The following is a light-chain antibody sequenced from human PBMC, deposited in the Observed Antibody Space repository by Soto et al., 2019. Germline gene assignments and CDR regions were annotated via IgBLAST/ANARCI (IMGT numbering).Light chain of an antibody. V-gene: IGKV3D-15*01. CDR2: GAS. CDR3: QQYYNWPIT. J-gene: IGKJ5*01. CDR1: QSVSSN. Sequence: IVLTQSPATLSVSPVERATLSCRASQSVSSNLAWHQQRPGQAPRLLIYGASTRATGVPARFSGGGSGTEFTLTITSLQSEDFAVYYCQQYYNWPITFGQGTRLEIK.